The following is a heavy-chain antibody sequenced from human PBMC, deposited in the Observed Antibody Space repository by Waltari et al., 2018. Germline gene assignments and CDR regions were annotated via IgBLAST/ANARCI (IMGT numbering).Heavy chain of an antibody. J-gene: IGHJ4*02. V-gene: IGHV3-53*01. CDR3: AGSNSGYEDIFDY. Sequence: EVPLVESGGGLIKPGGSVRTFCCAAGVTVGRKPIGWVRQAPGKGLEGVSVIDSCGRTYYADSVKGRFTISRDNSKNTLYLQMNSLRAEDTAVYYCAGSNSGYEDIFDYWGQGTLVTVSS. CDR2: IDSCGRT. D-gene: IGHD5-12*01. CDR1: GVTVGRKP.